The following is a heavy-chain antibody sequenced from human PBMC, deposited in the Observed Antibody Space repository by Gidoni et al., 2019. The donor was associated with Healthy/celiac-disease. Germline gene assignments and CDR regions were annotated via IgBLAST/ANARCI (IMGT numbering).Heavy chain of an antibody. V-gene: IGHV4-31*03. CDR2: SYYKWST. J-gene: IGHJ3*02. CDR1: GGSISSGGYY. CDR3: AREDMVRGAFLYAFDI. Sequence: QVQLQESGPGLVKPSQTLSLTCTVSGGSISSGGYYWSWIRQPPGKGLEWIGYSYYKWSTYYNPSLKSRVTISVDTSKNQFSLKLSSVNAADTAVYYCAREDMVRGAFLYAFDIWGQGTMVTVSS. D-gene: IGHD3-10*01.